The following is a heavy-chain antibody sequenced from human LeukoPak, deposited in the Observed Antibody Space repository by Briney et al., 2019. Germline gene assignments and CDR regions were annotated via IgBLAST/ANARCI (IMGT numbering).Heavy chain of an antibody. J-gene: IGHJ4*02. CDR2: IWYDGSNK. V-gene: IGHV3-33*06. Sequence: GGSLRLSCAASGFTFSSYGMHWVRQAPGKGLEWVAVIWYDGSNKYYADSVKGRFTISRDNSKNTLYLQMNSLRAEDTAVYYCAEPEGGYYDIRPDWGQGTLVTVSS. D-gene: IGHD3-22*01. CDR1: GFTFSSYG. CDR3: AEPEGGYYDIRPD.